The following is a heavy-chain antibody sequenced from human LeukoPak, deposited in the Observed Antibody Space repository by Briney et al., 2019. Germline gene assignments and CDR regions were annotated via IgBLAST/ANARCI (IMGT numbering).Heavy chain of an antibody. CDR3: ARWGPIYHLSDF. D-gene: IGHD3-16*01. J-gene: IGHJ4*02. CDR2: ISAYNGNT. CDR1: GYTFTSYG. V-gene: IGHV1-18*01. Sequence: ASVKVSCKASGYTFTSYGVTWVRQAPGQGLEWMGWISAYNGNTNYAQKLQGRVTMTTDTSTSTAYMELRSLRSDDTAVYYCARWGPIYHLSDFWGQGTLVTVSS.